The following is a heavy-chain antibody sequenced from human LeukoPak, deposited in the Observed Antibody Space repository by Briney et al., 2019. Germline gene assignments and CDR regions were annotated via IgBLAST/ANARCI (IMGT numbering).Heavy chain of an antibody. CDR3: ARESDLLVVPAAIRVFDS. CDR1: GGSFSGYY. CDR2: INHSGST. D-gene: IGHD2-2*02. Sequence: SETLSLTCAVYGGSFSGYYWSWIRQPPGKGLEWIGEINHSGSTNYNPSLKSRVTISVDTSKNQFSLKLSSVTAADTAVYYCARESDLLVVPAAIRVFDSWGQGTLVTVSS. V-gene: IGHV4-34*01. J-gene: IGHJ4*02.